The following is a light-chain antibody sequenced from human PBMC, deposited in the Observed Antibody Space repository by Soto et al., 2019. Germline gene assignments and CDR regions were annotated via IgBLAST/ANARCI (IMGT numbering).Light chain of an antibody. V-gene: IGKV3-20*01. Sequence: EVVLTQSPGTLSLSPGERATLSCRASQSVGSTYVAWYQRKPGQAPRLLIYGASSRATGIPDRFSGSGSGTDFTVTISRLEPEDFAVYYCQQYGDSPWTFGQGTKVEIK. J-gene: IGKJ1*01. CDR1: QSVGSTY. CDR3: QQYGDSPWT. CDR2: GAS.